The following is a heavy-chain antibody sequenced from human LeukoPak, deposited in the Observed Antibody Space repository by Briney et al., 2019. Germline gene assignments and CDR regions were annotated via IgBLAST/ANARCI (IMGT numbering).Heavy chain of an antibody. CDR1: GFTFSNYG. V-gene: IGHV3-23*01. CDR2: ISASGGST. J-gene: IGHJ3*02. CDR3: VREGPRGLAFDI. Sequence: GSLRLSCAASGFTFSNYGMSWVRQAPGKGLEWVSGISASGGSTFYADSVKGRFTISRDNSKNTLYLQMNGLRVEDTAVYYCVREGPRGLAFDIWGQGTMVTVSS.